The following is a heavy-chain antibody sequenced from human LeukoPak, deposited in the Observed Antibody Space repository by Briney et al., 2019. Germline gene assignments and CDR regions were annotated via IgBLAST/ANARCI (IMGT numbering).Heavy chain of an antibody. D-gene: IGHD3-3*01. CDR3: ARVGLCTYELWSGYENYFDI. Sequence: PGGSLRLSCAASGFTFSDYLLTWIRQAPGKGLECIAYITSRGTTIHYADSVKGRFTLSRDNAKNSLFLQMNNLGAEDTAVYYCARVGLCTYELWSGYENYFDIWGQGTVVTVSS. V-gene: IGHV3-11*01. CDR1: GFTFSDYL. J-gene: IGHJ3*02. CDR2: ITSRGTTI.